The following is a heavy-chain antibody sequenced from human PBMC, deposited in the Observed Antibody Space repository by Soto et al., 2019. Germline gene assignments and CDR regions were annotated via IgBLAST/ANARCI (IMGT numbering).Heavy chain of an antibody. CDR2: IVPVLGVP. Sequence: QVQLVQSGAEVKKPGSSVKISCKASGDTFTTYPITWVRQPPGHGLEWMGRIVPVLGVPNSAQKFQGRLTLTADKSRTTAYMELSSLTAADTALYYCARDGYAYGSGSFLATWGQGTLVIVSS. J-gene: IGHJ5*02. CDR3: ARDGYAYGSGSFLAT. D-gene: IGHD3-10*01. V-gene: IGHV1-69*04. CDR1: GDTFTTYP.